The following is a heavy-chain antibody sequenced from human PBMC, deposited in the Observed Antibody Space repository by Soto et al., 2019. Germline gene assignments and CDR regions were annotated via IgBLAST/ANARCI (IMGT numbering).Heavy chain of an antibody. V-gene: IGHV4-34*01. Sequence: SETLSLTCAVYGGSFSGYYWSWIRQPPGKGLEWIGEINHSGSTNYNPSLKSRVTISVDTSKNQFSLKLSSVTAADTAVYYCARGGGIAFAGGQGTLVTVSS. D-gene: IGHD6-19*01. J-gene: IGHJ4*02. CDR3: ARGGGIAFA. CDR2: INHSGST. CDR1: GGSFSGYY.